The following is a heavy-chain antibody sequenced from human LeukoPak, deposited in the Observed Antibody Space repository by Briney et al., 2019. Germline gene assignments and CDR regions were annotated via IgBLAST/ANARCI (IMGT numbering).Heavy chain of an antibody. Sequence: SETLSLTCTVSGGSISSSSYYWGWIRQPPGKGLEWIGSIYYSGSTYYNPSLKSRVTISVDTFKNQFSLKLSSVTAADTAVYYCARDIRETYYYGSGSYPDYWGQGTLVTVSS. CDR1: GGSISSSSYY. CDR2: IYYSGST. V-gene: IGHV4-39*07. CDR3: ARDIRETYYYGSGSYPDY. J-gene: IGHJ4*02. D-gene: IGHD3-10*01.